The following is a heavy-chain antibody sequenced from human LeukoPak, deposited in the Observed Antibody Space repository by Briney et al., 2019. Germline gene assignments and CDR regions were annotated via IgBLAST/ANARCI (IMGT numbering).Heavy chain of an antibody. Sequence: GGSLRLSCAASGFTFSSYWMSWVRQAPGKGLEWVANIKQDGSEKYYVDSVKGRFTISRDNAKNSLYLQMNSLRAEDTAVYYCARDLRSGLRYFDWFWGQGPLVTVSS. CDR2: IKQDGSEK. D-gene: IGHD3-9*01. V-gene: IGHV3-7*01. CDR3: ARDLRSGLRYFDWF. J-gene: IGHJ4*02. CDR1: GFTFSSYW.